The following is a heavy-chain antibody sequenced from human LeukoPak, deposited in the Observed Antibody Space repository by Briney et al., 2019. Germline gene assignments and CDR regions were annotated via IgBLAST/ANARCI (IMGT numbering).Heavy chain of an antibody. CDR3: ARDPLDISRWADAFDI. D-gene: IGHD2-2*03. Sequence: SCKASGGTFSSYAISWVRQAPGKALEWVAFMSYNGNKKYGDSVKGRFTISRDNAKNTLHLQMNGLRPDDTAVYYCARDPLDISRWADAFDIWGQGTMVTVSS. CDR2: MSYNGNKK. V-gene: IGHV3-30*04. CDR1: GGTFSSYA. J-gene: IGHJ3*02.